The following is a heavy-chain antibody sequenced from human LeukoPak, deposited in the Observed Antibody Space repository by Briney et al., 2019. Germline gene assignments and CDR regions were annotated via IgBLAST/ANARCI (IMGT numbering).Heavy chain of an antibody. D-gene: IGHD5-18*01. Sequence: SETLSLTCGVYGGSLSRYYWTWIRQPPGKGLEWIGEINHSGSTNYNPSLKSRVTTVVDTSKNQFSLRLSSVTAADTAVYHCARHSYGTFDYWGQGTLVTVSS. CDR1: GGSLSRYY. J-gene: IGHJ4*02. CDR2: INHSGST. CDR3: ARHSYGTFDY. V-gene: IGHV4-34*01.